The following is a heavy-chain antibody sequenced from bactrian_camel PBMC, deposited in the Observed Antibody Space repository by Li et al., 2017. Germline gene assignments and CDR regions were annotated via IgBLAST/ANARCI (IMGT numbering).Heavy chain of an antibody. CDR3: AALNSTYGGRFGWCKDF. V-gene: IGHV3S60*01. D-gene: IGHD6*01. CDR1: GLADTNYC. CDR2: LARGGTI. J-gene: IGHJ4*01. Sequence: HVQLVESGGGSVQPGGSLRLSCQISGLADTNYCLGWFRQAPGKERESVARLARGGTIFYAASVKGRFTLSHDRSKNTMYLQMDNLKTEDTGVYYCAALNSTYGGRFGWCKDFRGQGTQVTVS.